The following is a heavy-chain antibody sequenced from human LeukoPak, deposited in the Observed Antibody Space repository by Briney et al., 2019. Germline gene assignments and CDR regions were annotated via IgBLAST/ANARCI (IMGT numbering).Heavy chain of an antibody. V-gene: IGHV3-53*01. CDR3: ARDRSLRLSRSDAFDI. J-gene: IGHJ3*02. CDR1: GFTVSSNY. CDR2: IRSDGST. D-gene: IGHD2-15*01. Sequence: GGSLRLSCTASGFTVSSNYMSWVRQAPGKGLEWVSVIRSDGSTNHADSVKGRFTISRDNAKNSLYLQMNSLRAEDTAVYYCARDRSLRLSRSDAFDIWGQGTMVTVSS.